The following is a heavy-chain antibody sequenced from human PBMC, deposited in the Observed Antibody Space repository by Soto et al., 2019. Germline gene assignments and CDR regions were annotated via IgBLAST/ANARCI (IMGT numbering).Heavy chain of an antibody. CDR3: ASRLGEGRVDY. V-gene: IGHV4-4*02. CDR1: GGSISSSNW. Sequence: QVQLQESGPGLVKPSGTLSLTCAVSGGSISSSNWWSWVLQPPGKGLEWIGEIYHSGNTNYTPSLKIRVSMAVDKSRNQFYLKLSSVTAAATAVYYCASRLGEGRVDYWGQGTLVTVSS. J-gene: IGHJ4*02. CDR2: IYHSGNT. D-gene: IGHD3-16*01.